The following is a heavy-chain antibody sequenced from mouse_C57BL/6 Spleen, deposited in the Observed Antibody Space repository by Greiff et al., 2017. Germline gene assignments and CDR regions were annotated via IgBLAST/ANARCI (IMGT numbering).Heavy chain of an antibody. D-gene: IGHD3-3*01. CDR3: ARGGDEGFDY. CDR2: ISYDGSN. V-gene: IGHV3-6*01. J-gene: IGHJ2*01. Sequence: VQLKESGPGLVKPSQSLSLTCSVTGYSITSGYYWNWIRQFPGNKLEWMGYISYDGSNNYNPSLKNRISITRDTSKNQFFLKLNSVTTEDTATYYCARGGDEGFDYWGQGTTLTVSS. CDR1: GYSITSGYY.